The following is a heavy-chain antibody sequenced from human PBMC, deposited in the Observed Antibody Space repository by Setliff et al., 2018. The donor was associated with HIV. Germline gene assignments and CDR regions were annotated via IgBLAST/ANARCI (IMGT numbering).Heavy chain of an antibody. CDR2: INYNNGDT. CDR3: ALANIVSTARWNH. V-gene: IGHV1-2*02. CDR1: GYIFSAYY. J-gene: IGHJ4*02. Sequence: ASVKVSCKTSGYIFSAYYVHWLRRAPGQGLEWMGWINYNNGDTKYAEKFQGRVTMTRDTSISTLYMDLNRLTSDDTAVYYCALANIVSTARWNHWGQGTLVTVSS. D-gene: IGHD1-1*01.